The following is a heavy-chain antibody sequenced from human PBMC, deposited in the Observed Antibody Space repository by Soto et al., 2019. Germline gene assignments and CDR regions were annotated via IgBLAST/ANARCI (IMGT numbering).Heavy chain of an antibody. D-gene: IGHD3-22*01. CDR2: INHSGST. CDR3: ARGGGNWGNYYDSSGDFDY. J-gene: IGHJ4*02. Sequence: SETLSLTCSVYGGSFSGYYWSWIRQPPGKGLEWIGEINHSGSTNYNPSLKSRVTISVDTSKNQFSLKLSSVTAADTAVYYCARGGGNWGNYYDSSGDFDYWGQGTLVTVSS. V-gene: IGHV4-34*01. CDR1: GGSFSGYY.